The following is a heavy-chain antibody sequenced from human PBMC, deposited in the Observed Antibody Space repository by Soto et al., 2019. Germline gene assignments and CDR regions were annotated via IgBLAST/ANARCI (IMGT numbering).Heavy chain of an antibody. CDR2: IRTKPEGETT. D-gene: IGHD1-1*01. CDR1: GFSFSSDW. J-gene: IGHJ4*02. CDR3: TTGSNEGY. V-gene: IGHV3-15*07. Sequence: EVQLLESGGGLVKPGGSLRLSCAASGFSFSSDWMNWVLQAPGKGLEWVGRIRTKPEGETTDYPAPVKGRFTISRDDSKTTLYLQMTSLKIEDTAVYYCTTGSNEGYWGQGTLVTVSS.